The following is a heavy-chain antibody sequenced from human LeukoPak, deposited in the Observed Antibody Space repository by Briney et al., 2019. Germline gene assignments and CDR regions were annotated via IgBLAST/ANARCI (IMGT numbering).Heavy chain of an antibody. D-gene: IGHD3-3*01. CDR3: ARGLVTIFGVVPHGMDV. Sequence: ASVKVSCKASGYTFTSYYINWVRQATGQGLEWMGWMNPNSGNTGYAQKFQGRVTMTRNTSISTAYMELSSLRSEDTAVYYCARGLVTIFGVVPHGMDVWGQGTTVTVSS. CDR1: GYTFTSYY. V-gene: IGHV1-8*01. CDR2: MNPNSGNT. J-gene: IGHJ6*02.